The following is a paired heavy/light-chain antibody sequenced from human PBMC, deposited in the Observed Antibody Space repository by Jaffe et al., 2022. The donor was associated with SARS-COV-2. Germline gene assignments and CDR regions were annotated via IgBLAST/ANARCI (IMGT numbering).Light chain of an antibody. Sequence: QSALTQPASVSGSPGQSITISCTGTSSDVGSYNLVSWYQQHPGKAPKLMIYEVSKRPSGVSNRFSGSKSGNTASLTISGLQAEDEADYYCCSYAGSSTFLVFGGGTKLTVL. CDR3: CSYAGSSTFLV. J-gene: IGLJ2*01. V-gene: IGLV2-23*02. CDR1: SSDVGSYNL. CDR2: EVS.
Heavy chain of an antibody. J-gene: IGHJ2*01. V-gene: IGHV4-34*01. Sequence: QVQLQQWGAGLLKPSETLSLTCAVYGGSFSGYYWSWIRQPPGKGLEWIGEINHSGSTNYNPSLKSRVTISVDTSKNQFSLKLSSVTAADTAVYYCARERAELYYYDSSGYYRYWYFDLWGRGTLVTVSS. CDR3: ARERAELYYYDSSGYYRYWYFDL. CDR1: GGSFSGYY. D-gene: IGHD3-22*01. CDR2: INHSGST.